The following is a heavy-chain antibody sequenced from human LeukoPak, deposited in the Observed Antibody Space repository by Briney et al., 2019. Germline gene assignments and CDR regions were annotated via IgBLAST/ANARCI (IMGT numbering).Heavy chain of an antibody. Sequence: ASVKVSCKASGYTFTSYAMNWVRQAPGQGLEWMGWINPNSGGTNYAQKFQGWVTMTRDTSISTAYMELSRLRSDDTAVYYCARDPWGSYYFDYWGQGTLVTVSS. CDR3: ARDPWGSYYFDY. CDR1: GYTFTSYA. V-gene: IGHV1-2*04. CDR2: INPNSGGT. D-gene: IGHD3-16*01. J-gene: IGHJ4*02.